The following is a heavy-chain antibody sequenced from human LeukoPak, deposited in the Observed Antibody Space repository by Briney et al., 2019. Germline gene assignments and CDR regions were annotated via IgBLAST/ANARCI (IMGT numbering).Heavy chain of an antibody. Sequence: ASVKVSCKASGYSFTDYYVHWVRQAPGQGLEWMGWINPNSGGTNYAQKFQGRVTMTRDTSMSTAYMELSRLRSEDTAVYYCARGVRLERSYYYYYMDVWGKGTTVTISS. D-gene: IGHD1-1*01. CDR1: GYSFTDYY. V-gene: IGHV1-2*02. J-gene: IGHJ6*03. CDR3: ARGVRLERSYYYYYMDV. CDR2: INPNSGGT.